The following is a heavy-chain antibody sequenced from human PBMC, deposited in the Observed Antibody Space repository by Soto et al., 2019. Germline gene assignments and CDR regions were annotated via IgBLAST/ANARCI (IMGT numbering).Heavy chain of an antibody. D-gene: IGHD2-2*01. V-gene: IGHV3-33*01. Sequence: QVQLVESGGGVVQPGRSLRLSCAASGFTFSSYGMHWVRQAPGKGLEWVAVIWYDGSNKYYGDSVKGRFTISRDNSKNTLYLQMTSLRAEDTAVYYCAREAPNTPGYCSSTCLCFFYYWGQGTLVTVSS. J-gene: IGHJ4*02. CDR3: AREAPNTPGYCSSTCLCFFYY. CDR1: GFTFSSYG. CDR2: IWYDGSNK.